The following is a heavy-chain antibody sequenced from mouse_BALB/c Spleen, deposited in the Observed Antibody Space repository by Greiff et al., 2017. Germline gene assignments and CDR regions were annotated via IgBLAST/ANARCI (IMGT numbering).Heavy chain of an antibody. Sequence: VQLQQSGAELARPGASVKLSCKASGYTFTSYWMQWVKQRPGQGLEWIGAIYPGDGDTRYTQKFKGKATLTADKSSSTAYMQLSSLASEDSAVYYCARWGNYDAMDYWGQGTSVTVSS. CDR3: ARWGNYDAMDY. D-gene: IGHD2-1*01. CDR2: IYPGDGDT. CDR1: GYTFTSYW. V-gene: IGHV1-87*01. J-gene: IGHJ4*01.